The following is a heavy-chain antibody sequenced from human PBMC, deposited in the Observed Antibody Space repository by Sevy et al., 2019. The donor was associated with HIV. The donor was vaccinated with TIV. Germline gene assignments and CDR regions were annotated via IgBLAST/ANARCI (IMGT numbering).Heavy chain of an antibody. Sequence: GGSLRLSCAASGFSFSKYWMSWVRQAPGKGLEWVANIKEDGSQKNYLESVKVRFTISRDNAKNLLYLQMNNLRADDTAVYYCARDPDILSGYPSHYFDYWGQGTLVTVSS. CDR1: GFSFSKYW. J-gene: IGHJ4*02. D-gene: IGHD3-9*01. V-gene: IGHV3-7*01. CDR3: ARDPDILSGYPSHYFDY. CDR2: IKEDGSQK.